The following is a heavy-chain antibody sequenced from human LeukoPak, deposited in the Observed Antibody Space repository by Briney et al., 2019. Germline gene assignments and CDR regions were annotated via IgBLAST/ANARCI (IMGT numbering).Heavy chain of an antibody. CDR1: GYSISSSYY. J-gene: IGHJ4*02. V-gene: IGHV4-38-2*02. D-gene: IGHD6-6*01. CDR2: IYYSGST. CDR3: ARDSIAAKVY. Sequence: SETLSLTCTVSGYSISSSYYWGWIRQPPGKGLEWIGSIYYSGSTYYNPSLKSRVTISVDTSKNQFSLKLSSETAADTAVYYCARDSIAAKVYWGQGTLVTVSS.